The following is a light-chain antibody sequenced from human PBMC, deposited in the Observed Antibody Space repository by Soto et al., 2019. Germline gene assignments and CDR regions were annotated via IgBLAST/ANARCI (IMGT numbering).Light chain of an antibody. CDR3: QSYDSSLSVNVV. CDR2: GNS. CDR1: SSNIGAGYD. V-gene: IGLV1-40*01. J-gene: IGLJ2*01. Sequence: QSVLTQPPSVSGAPGQRVTISCTGSSSNIGAGYDVHWYQQLPGTAPKLLIYGNSNRPSGVPDRVSGSKSGTSASLAITGLQAEDEADYYCQSYDSSLSVNVVFGGGTQLTVL.